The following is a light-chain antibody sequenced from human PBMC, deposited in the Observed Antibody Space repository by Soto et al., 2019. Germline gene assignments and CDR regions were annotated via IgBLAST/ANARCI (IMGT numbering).Light chain of an antibody. CDR3: LLYFSPDRYT. Sequence: EMGLRQTPGTRSLSPGERAPPSCRASRRVTSSHLAWYQQKPGQAPRLLIYGASTRATGIPDRFSGSGSDTDFSLTIRRLDPEDFAMYYCLLYFSPDRYTFGPGTKVQIK. CDR2: GAS. CDR1: RRVTSSH. V-gene: IGKV3-20*01. J-gene: IGKJ2*01.